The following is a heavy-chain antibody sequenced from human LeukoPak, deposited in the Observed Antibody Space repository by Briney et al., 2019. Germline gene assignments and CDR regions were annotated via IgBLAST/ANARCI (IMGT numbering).Heavy chain of an antibody. CDR3: ARGGIGLGY. D-gene: IGHD3-3*02. J-gene: IGHJ4*02. V-gene: IGHV1-69*04. CDR2: LIPIVDVA. CDR1: GDTFGSYA. Sequence: SVKVSCKASGDTFGSYAFNWVRQAPGQRPEWMGRLIPIVDVANYAPKFQDRVTMTPDTATSTAYMELTSLRSEDTAVYYCARGGIGLGYWGQGTLVTVSS.